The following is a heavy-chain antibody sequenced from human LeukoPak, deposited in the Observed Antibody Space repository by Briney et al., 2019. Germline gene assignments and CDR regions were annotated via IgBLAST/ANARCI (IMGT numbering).Heavy chain of an antibody. V-gene: IGHV4-4*07. J-gene: IGHJ4*02. CDR1: GGSISSYY. D-gene: IGHD3-22*01. Sequence: SETLSLTCTVSGGSISSYYWSWIRQPAGKGLEWIGRIYTSGSTNYNPSLKSRVTMSVDTSKNQFSLKLSSVTAADTAVYYCARVTGYMIEDYFDYWGQGTLVTVSS. CDR2: IYTSGST. CDR3: ARVTGYMIEDYFDY.